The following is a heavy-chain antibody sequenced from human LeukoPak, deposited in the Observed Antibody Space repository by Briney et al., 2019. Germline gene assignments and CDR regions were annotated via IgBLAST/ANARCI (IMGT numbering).Heavy chain of an antibody. J-gene: IGHJ3*01. D-gene: IGHD1-26*01. V-gene: IGHV1-2*02. CDR1: GYTFTGYY. CDR2: INPNSGGT. CDR3: ARRLVDSDDGYDV. Sequence: GASVKVFCKASGYTFTGYYMRWVRQAPGQGLEWMGWINPNSGGTTYAQIFQDRVTMTRDTSISTAYMELSRLRSDDTAVYYCARRLVDSDDGYDVWGQGTMVTVSS.